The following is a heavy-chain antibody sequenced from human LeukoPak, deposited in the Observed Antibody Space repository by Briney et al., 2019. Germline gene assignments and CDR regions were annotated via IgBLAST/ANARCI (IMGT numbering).Heavy chain of an antibody. D-gene: IGHD3-22*01. Sequence: ASVKVSCKTSGYTFTGYYMHWVRQAPGQGLEWMGWITPNTGGANYAQNFQGRVTVTRDTSISTAYMDLSRLRSDDTAVYYCARAGVWDYSDSSGYHNAAFDIWGQGTMVTVSS. CDR2: ITPNTGGA. J-gene: IGHJ3*02. CDR3: ARAGVWDYSDSSGYHNAAFDI. CDR1: GYTFTGYY. V-gene: IGHV1-2*02.